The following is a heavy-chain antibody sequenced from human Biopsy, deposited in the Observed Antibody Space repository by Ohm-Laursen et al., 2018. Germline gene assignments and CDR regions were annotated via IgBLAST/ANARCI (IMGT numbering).Heavy chain of an antibody. V-gene: IGHV1-8*01. CDR3: ARWETTLGRSLDS. Sequence: SVKVSCKASGYTFTSHDTNWVRQATGQGLEWMGWMSPSTGNTVYAQRFQDRVTMTSDTSTGTAYMELTSLTSDDTAVYFCARWETTLGRSLDSWGQGTLVAVSS. J-gene: IGHJ4*02. D-gene: IGHD1-26*01. CDR2: MSPSTGNT. CDR1: GYTFTSHD.